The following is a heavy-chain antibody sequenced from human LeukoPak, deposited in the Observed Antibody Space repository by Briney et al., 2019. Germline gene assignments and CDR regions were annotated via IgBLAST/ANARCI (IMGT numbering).Heavy chain of an antibody. CDR3: AKDRIAARPGGTFDY. CDR2: ISGSGGSA. J-gene: IGHJ4*02. D-gene: IGHD6-6*01. V-gene: IGHV3-23*01. CDR1: GFTFSDAW. Sequence: GGSLRLSCAASGFTFSDAWMSWVRQAPGQGLEWVSAISGSGGSAYYADSVKGRFTISRDNSKNTLYLQMNSLRAEDTAVYYCAKDRIAARPGGTFDYWGQGTLVTVSS.